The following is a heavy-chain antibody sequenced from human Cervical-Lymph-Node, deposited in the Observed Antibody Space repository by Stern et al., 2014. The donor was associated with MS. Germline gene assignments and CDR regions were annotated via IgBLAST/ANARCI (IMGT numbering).Heavy chain of an antibody. CDR3: ATGRTALLDY. V-gene: IGHV4-4*02. Sequence: VQLLESGPGLVKPSGTLSLTCAVSGGSISSDHWWTWVRQPPGRGLEWIGEIFHSGSTIYNPPLKSRVTMSVDKSKTHFSLKLTSVTAADTAVYYCATGRTALLDYWGQGTLVTVSS. CDR1: GGSISSDHW. CDR2: IFHSGST. D-gene: IGHD1/OR15-1a*01. J-gene: IGHJ4*02.